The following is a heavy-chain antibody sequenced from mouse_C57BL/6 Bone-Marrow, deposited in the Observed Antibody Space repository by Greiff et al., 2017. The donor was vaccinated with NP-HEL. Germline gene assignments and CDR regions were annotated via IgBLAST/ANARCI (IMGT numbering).Heavy chain of an antibody. CDR3: ARDPLRPFDY. J-gene: IGHJ2*01. CDR2: ISDGGSYT. Sequence: EVQVVESGGGLVKPGGSLKLSCAASGFTFSSYAMSWVRQTPEKRLEWVATISDGGSYTYYPDNVKGRFTISRDNAKNNLYLQMSHLKSEDTAMYYCARDPLRPFDYWGQGTTLTVSS. CDR1: GFTFSSYA. V-gene: IGHV5-4*01.